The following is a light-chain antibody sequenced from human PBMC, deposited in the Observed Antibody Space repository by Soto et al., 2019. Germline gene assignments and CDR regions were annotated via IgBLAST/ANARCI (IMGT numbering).Light chain of an antibody. Sequence: QSALTQPRSVSGSPGQSVTISCTGTSSDVGGYNYVSWYQQHPGKAPKVMIYEVSNRPSGVSNRFSGSKSGNTASLTISGLQAEDEADYYCSSYTYSSTVVFGGGTKVTVL. CDR2: EVS. J-gene: IGLJ3*02. CDR3: SSYTYSSTVV. V-gene: IGLV2-14*01. CDR1: SSDVGGYNY.